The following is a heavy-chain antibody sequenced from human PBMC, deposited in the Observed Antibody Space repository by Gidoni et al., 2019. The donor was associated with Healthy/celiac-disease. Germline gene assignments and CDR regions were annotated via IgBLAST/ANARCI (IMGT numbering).Heavy chain of an antibody. Sequence: QVTLKESGPVLVKPTETLTLTCTVSGFSLSTARMGVSWIRQPPGKALEWLAHIFSNDEKSYSTSLKSRLTISKDTSKSQVVLTMTNMDPVDTATYYCARIRIWGGSSTLFDYWGQGTLVTVSS. J-gene: IGHJ4*02. CDR1: GFSLSTARMG. CDR3: ARIRIWGGSSTLFDY. CDR2: IFSNDEK. D-gene: IGHD6-6*01. V-gene: IGHV2-26*01.